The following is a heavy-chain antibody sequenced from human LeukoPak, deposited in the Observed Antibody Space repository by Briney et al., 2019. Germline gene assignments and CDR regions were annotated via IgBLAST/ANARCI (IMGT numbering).Heavy chain of an antibody. V-gene: IGHV3-21*01. Sequence: GGSLRLSCAASGFTFSNYAMSWVRQAPGKGLEWVSSISSSSSYIYYADSVKGRFTISRDNAKNSLYLQMNSLRAEDTAVYYCARDGGRDYYDSSGYYYVRRGFAYWGQGTLVTVSS. CDR2: ISSSSSYI. D-gene: IGHD3-22*01. J-gene: IGHJ4*02. CDR3: ARDGGRDYYDSSGYYYVRRGFAY. CDR1: GFTFSNYA.